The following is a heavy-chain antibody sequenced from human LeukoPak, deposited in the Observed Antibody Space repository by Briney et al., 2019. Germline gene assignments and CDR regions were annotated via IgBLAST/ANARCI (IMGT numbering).Heavy chain of an antibody. V-gene: IGHV1-24*01. CDR1: GSTLSDLS. D-gene: IGHD3-3*01. CDR2: FDPEDGGT. CDR3: TASEGPYYDSWNTYSGYSDH. Sequence: ASVKVSCKVSGSTLSDLSMHWVRQAPGKGLEWVGGFDPEDGGTVYAQKFQGRIIMTEDTSTDTAYMELSSLRSEDTAVYYCTASEGPYYDSWNTYSGYSDHWGQGTLVTVSS. J-gene: IGHJ4*02.